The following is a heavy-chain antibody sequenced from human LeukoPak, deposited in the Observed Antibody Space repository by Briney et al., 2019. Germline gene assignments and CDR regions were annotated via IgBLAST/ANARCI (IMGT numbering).Heavy chain of an antibody. D-gene: IGHD6-19*01. CDR3: ARDPIAVAGRGYFDY. J-gene: IGHJ4*02. CDR2: ISAYNGHT. Sequence: GASVKVSCKASGYTFTNYGFNWVRQAPGEGLEWMGWISAYNGHTNYAQRLQGRVTMTTDTSTSTAYMELRSLRSDDTAVYYCARDPIAVAGRGYFDYWGQGALVTVSS. CDR1: GYTFTNYG. V-gene: IGHV1-18*01.